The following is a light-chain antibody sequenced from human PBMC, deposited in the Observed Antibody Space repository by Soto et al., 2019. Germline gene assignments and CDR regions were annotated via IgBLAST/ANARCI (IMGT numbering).Light chain of an antibody. Sequence: EIVLTQSPGTLSSSPGERATLACRASQSVSSSYLAWYQQKPGQAPRLLIYGASSRATGIPDRFSGGGSGTDFTLTISRLEPEDFAVYYCQQYGSSLWTFGQGTKVEIK. CDR2: GAS. J-gene: IGKJ1*01. CDR1: QSVSSSY. CDR3: QQYGSSLWT. V-gene: IGKV3-20*01.